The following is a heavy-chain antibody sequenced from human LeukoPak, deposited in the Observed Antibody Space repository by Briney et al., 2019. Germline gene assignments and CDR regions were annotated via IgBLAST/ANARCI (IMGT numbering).Heavy chain of an antibody. V-gene: IGHV4-59*08. J-gene: IGHJ5*02. CDR1: GGSISSYY. Sequence: SETLSLTCTVTGGSISSYYWSWIRQPPGKGLEWIGYIYYSGSTNYNPSLKSRVTISVDTSKNQFSLKLSSETAADTAVYYCVAAAGTGWFDPWGQGTLVTVSS. CDR2: IYYSGST. D-gene: IGHD6-13*01. CDR3: VAAAGTGWFDP.